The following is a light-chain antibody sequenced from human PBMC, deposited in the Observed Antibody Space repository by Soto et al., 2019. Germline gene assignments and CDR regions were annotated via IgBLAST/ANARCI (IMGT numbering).Light chain of an antibody. CDR2: KAS. J-gene: IGKJ1*01. CDR1: QYISSW. CDR3: QQYNSQRT. Sequence: DIKMTQSPSTLSASVGDRVTITCRASQYISSWLAWYQQKPGKAAKLLIYKASSLESGVPSRFSGSGSGTEFTLTISSLQPDDFATYYCQQYNSQRTFGQGTKVEIK. V-gene: IGKV1-5*03.